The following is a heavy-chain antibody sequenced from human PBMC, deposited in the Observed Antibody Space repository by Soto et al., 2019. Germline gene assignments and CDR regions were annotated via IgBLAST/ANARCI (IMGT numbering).Heavy chain of an antibody. J-gene: IGHJ4*02. CDR3: ARGRASGSY. Sequence: QVQLQESGPGLVKPSETLSLTCTVSGGSISSYYWSWIRQPPGEALEWIGSIYYSGSTNYNPPLKSRVTMSVDTSMNQFSLKLSSVTAADTAVYYCARGRASGSYWGQGSLVTVSS. V-gene: IGHV4-59*01. CDR1: GGSISSYY. D-gene: IGHD1-26*01. CDR2: IYYSGST.